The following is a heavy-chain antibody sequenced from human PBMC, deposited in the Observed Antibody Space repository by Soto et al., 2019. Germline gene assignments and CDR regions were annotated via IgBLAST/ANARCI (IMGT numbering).Heavy chain of an antibody. Sequence: GGSLRLSCAASGFTFSSYGMHWVRQAPGKGLEWVAVISYDGSNKYYADSVKGRFTNSRDNSKNTLYLQMNSLRAEDTAVYYCAKDMLGLWFGELLFGDYYYYYGMDVWGQGTTVTVSS. CDR1: GFTFSSYG. J-gene: IGHJ6*02. CDR3: AKDMLGLWFGELLFGDYYYYYGMDV. V-gene: IGHV3-30*18. CDR2: ISYDGSNK. D-gene: IGHD3-10*01.